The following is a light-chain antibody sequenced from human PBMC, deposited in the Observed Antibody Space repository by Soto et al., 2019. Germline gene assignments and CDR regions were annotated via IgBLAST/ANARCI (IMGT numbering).Light chain of an antibody. CDR3: KQYENPPPP. J-gene: IGKJ2*01. Sequence: DIQMTQSPSSLSASVGDRVTITCQASQDISNYLNWYQQKPGKAPKLLIYDASNLETGVPSRFSEGESGKFFTSTITRVHLEDIATNYCKQYENPPPPLGRGTRL. CDR2: DAS. V-gene: IGKV1-33*01. CDR1: QDISNY.